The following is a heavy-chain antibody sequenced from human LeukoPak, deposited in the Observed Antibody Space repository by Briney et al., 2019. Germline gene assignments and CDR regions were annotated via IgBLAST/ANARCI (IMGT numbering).Heavy chain of an antibody. Sequence: PSETLSLTCTVSGGSISSGSYYWRWIRQPAGNGLEWIGRIYTSGSTNYNPSLKSRVTISVDTSKNQFSLKLSSVTAADTAVYYCARELEPGVWDAFDIWGQGTMVTVSS. J-gene: IGHJ3*02. CDR1: GGSISSGSYY. CDR2: IYTSGST. D-gene: IGHD1-1*01. V-gene: IGHV4-61*02. CDR3: ARELEPGVWDAFDI.